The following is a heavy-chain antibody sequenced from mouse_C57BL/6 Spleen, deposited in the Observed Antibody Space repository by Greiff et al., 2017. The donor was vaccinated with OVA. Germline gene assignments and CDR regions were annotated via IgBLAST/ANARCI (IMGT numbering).Heavy chain of an antibody. J-gene: IGHJ3*01. V-gene: IGHV1-9*01. Sequence: VQLQQSGAELMKPGASVKLSCKATGYTFTGYWIEWVKQRPGHGLEWIGEILPGSGSTTYNEKFKGKATFTADTSSNTAYMQLSSLTTEDSAIYYCARKLGYDCYFAFAYWGQGTLVTVSA. CDR2: ILPGSGST. CDR1: GYTFTGYW. D-gene: IGHD2-3*01. CDR3: ARKLGYDCYFAFAY.